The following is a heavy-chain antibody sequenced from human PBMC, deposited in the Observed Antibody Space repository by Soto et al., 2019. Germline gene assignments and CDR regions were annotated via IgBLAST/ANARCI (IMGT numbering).Heavy chain of an antibody. J-gene: IGHJ4*02. CDR1: GYIFRNYA. Sequence: APVKVSCKPSGYIFRNYAISWVRQAPGQGLEWMGWSSVSSDNTDSAHALRGRLTMTTDTSASTAYLELTSLMSNGTAVYYCARSSPSLDYWGQGSLVTASS. CDR3: ARSSPSLDY. CDR2: SSVSSDNT. V-gene: IGHV1-18*04. D-gene: IGHD3-10*01.